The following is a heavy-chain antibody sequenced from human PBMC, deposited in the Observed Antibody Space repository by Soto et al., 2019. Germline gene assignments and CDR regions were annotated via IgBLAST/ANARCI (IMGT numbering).Heavy chain of an antibody. D-gene: IGHD6-13*01. J-gene: IGHJ5*02. CDR2: IYYSGST. V-gene: IGHV4-59*01. CDR1: GGSINTYY. Sequence: QVQLQESGPGLVKPWETLSLTCTVSGGSINTYYWSWIRQPPGKGLELIGHIYYSGSTSYNPSFKSRVTMSVDSSKNQFSRKLSSVTAADTAVYYCATVNSNRYFNWFDPWGQGALVTVSS. CDR3: ATVNSNRYFNWFDP.